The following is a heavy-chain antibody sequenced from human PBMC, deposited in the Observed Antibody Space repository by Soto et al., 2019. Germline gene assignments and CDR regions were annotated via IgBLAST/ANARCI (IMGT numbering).Heavy chain of an antibody. CDR1: GYTFTSYG. CDR3: ASDLGIAAAGKWDYFDYGMDV. J-gene: IGHJ6*02. CDR2: ISAYNGNT. D-gene: IGHD6-13*01. Sequence: AASVKVSCKASGYTFTSYGISWVRQAPGQGLEWMGWISAYNGNTNYAQKLQGRVTMTTDTSTSTAYMELRSLRSDDTDVYYCASDLGIAAAGKWDYFDYGMDVWGQGTTVTVSS. V-gene: IGHV1-18*01.